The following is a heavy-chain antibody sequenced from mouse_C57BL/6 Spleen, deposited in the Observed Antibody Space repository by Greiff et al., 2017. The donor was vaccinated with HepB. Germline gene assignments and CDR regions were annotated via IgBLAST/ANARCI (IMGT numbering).Heavy chain of an antibody. CDR3: ARGDGYYYFDY. Sequence: QVQLQQPGAELVMPGASVKLPCKASGYTFTSYWMHWVKQRPGQGLEWIGEIDPSDSYTNYNQKFKGKSTLTVDKSSSTAYMQLSSLTSEDSAVYYCARGDGYYYFDYWGQGTTLTVSS. J-gene: IGHJ2*01. D-gene: IGHD2-3*01. CDR2: IDPSDSYT. V-gene: IGHV1-69*01. CDR1: GYTFTSYW.